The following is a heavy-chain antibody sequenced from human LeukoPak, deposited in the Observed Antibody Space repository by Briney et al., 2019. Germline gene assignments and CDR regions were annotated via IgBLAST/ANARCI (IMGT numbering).Heavy chain of an antibody. V-gene: IGHV4-59*01. CDR2: IYYSGST. CDR3: ARGELRRGWFDP. Sequence: SETLSLTCTVSGGSISNYYWSWIRQPPGKGLEWIGYIYYSGSTNYNPSLKSRVTISVDTSKNQFSLKLSSVTAADTAVYYCARGELRRGWFDPWGQGTLVTVSS. J-gene: IGHJ5*02. D-gene: IGHD1-7*01. CDR1: GGSISNYY.